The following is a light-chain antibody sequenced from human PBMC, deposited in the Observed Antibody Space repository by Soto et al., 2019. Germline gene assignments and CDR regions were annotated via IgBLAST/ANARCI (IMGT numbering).Light chain of an antibody. J-gene: IGLJ1*01. CDR2: EVS. CDR3: SSYTTSSTPCV. CDR1: SSDVGGYNY. Sequence: QSALTQPASVSGSPGQSITISCTGTSSDVGGYNYVSWYQQHPGKAPQLMIYEVSNRPSGVSNRFSGSKSGNTASLTISGLQTDDEADYYCSSYTTSSTPCVFGTGTKVTVL. V-gene: IGLV2-14*01.